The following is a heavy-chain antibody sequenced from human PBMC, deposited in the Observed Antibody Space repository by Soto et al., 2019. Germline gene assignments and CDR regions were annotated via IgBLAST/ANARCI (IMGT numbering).Heavy chain of an antibody. CDR1: GFTFSSYN. J-gene: IGHJ4*02. D-gene: IGHD3-10*01. CDR2: IFSSGSYI. CDR3: ARDHVSGITMVRGIIPSPFDY. V-gene: IGHV3-21*06. Sequence: GGSLRLSCAASGFTFSSYNMNWVRQAPGKGLEWVSSIFSSGSYIYYADPVKGRFTISRDNAKNSLYLQMTSLRAEDTAVYYCARDHVSGITMVRGIIPSPFDYWGQGILVTVSS.